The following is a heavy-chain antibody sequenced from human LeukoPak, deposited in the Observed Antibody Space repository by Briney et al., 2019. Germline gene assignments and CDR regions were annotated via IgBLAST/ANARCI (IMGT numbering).Heavy chain of an antibody. J-gene: IGHJ6*04. Sequence: SETLSLTCAVYGGSFSGYYWSWIRQPPGKGLEWIEEINHSGSTNYNPSLKSRVTISVDTSKNQFSLKLSSVTAADTAVYYCARYCSGGSCYSGYGMDVWGKGTTVTVSS. CDR1: GGSFSGYY. CDR2: INHSGST. CDR3: ARYCSGGSCYSGYGMDV. V-gene: IGHV4-34*01. D-gene: IGHD2-15*01.